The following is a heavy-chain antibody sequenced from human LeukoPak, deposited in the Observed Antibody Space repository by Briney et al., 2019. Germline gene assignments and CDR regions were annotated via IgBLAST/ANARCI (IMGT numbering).Heavy chain of an antibody. CDR2: VSPSSGNT. CDR1: GYSFTSRN. V-gene: IGHV1-8*01. CDR3: ARGHPGYASGWPDY. D-gene: IGHD6-19*01. J-gene: IGHJ4*02. Sequence: ASMKFSCKASGYSFTSRNINWVRHATGQGLEWMGWVSPSSGNTAYAQKFQGRVTMTRDTSISTAYMELSSLTSEDTAVYYCARGHPGYASGWPDYWGQGTLVTVSS.